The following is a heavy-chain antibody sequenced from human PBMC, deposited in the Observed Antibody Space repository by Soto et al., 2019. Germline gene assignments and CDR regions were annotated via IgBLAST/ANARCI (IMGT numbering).Heavy chain of an antibody. V-gene: IGHV4-59*11. CDR2: IYYSGTT. Sequence: SRPLSLTCSGSGDSIRSHSWTRLRQPPGRGLEWIGYIYYSGTTNYNSSPKRRPTMSVDTPKQQFPMKLSSVTAADTSLYKCSRQFSSGFIDTWGQGTLVTVSS. J-gene: IGHJ5*01. CDR3: SRQFSSGFIDT. CDR1: GDSIRSHS. D-gene: IGHD6-19*01.